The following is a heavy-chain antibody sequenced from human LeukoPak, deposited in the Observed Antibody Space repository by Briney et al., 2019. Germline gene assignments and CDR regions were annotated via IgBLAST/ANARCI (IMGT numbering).Heavy chain of an antibody. D-gene: IGHD6-13*01. Sequence: GGSLTLSCTASGLSSSNYAMTWVRQAPGKGLEWASVISTSGTDTYYADSVKGRFTISRDNSQNTLYLHMNSLRAEDTAVYYCARDQTAAVGQLDYWGQGTVVTVSS. V-gene: IGHV3-23*01. J-gene: IGHJ4*02. CDR1: GLSSSNYA. CDR3: ARDQTAAVGQLDY. CDR2: ISTSGTDT.